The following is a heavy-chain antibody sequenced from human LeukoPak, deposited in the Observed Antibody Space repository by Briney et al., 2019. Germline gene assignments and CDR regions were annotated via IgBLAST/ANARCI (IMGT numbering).Heavy chain of an antibody. D-gene: IGHD3-22*01. CDR1: GFTVSSYW. V-gene: IGHV3-74*01. CDR3: ARAPSEIGGYYPENFRH. Sequence: PGGSLRLSCAASGFTVSSYWMHWVRQGPGKGLVWVSRIKSDGNTNYADSVKGRFTISRDNAKNTVSLQMNSLRAEDTGVYYCARAPSEIGGYYPENFRHWGQGTLVTVSS. CDR2: IKSDGNT. J-gene: IGHJ1*01.